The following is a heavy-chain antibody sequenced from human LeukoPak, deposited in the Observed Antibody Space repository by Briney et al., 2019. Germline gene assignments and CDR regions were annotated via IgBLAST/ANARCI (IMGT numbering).Heavy chain of an antibody. V-gene: IGHV3-7*04. D-gene: IGHD6-19*01. CDR3: VGGYGWLPDY. CDR1: GSTLSEFW. CDR2: IKQDVREK. J-gene: IGHJ4*02. Sequence: GGSLRLSCAASGSTLSEFWMNWVRQAPGKGLEWVANIKQDVREKNYVDSVKGRFTISRDNAKNSAYLQMNNLRVDDTAVYYCVGGYGWLPDYWGQGTLVTVSS.